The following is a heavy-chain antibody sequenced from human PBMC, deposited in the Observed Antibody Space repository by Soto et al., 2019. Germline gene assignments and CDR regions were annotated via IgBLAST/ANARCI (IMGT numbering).Heavy chain of an antibody. D-gene: IGHD6-13*01. CDR1: GGSISSTYYY. V-gene: IGHV4-39*01. CDR2: IYYSGST. CDR3: ARHSQAAVGRIDY. J-gene: IGHJ4*02. Sequence: QLQLQESGPGLVKPSETLSLTCTVSGGSISSTYYYWGWIRQPPGKGLEWIGSIYYSGSTYYNPSLKSRVTISVDTSKNQFSLKLSSVTAADTAVYYCARHSQAAVGRIDYWGQGTLVTVSS.